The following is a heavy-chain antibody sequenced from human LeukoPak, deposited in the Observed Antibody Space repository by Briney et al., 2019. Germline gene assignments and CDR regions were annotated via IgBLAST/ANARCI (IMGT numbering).Heavy chain of an antibody. J-gene: IGHJ4*02. V-gene: IGHV1-69*13. CDR1: GGTFSSYV. D-gene: IGHD2-2*02. Sequence: GASVKVSCKASGGTFSSYVISWVRQAPGQGLEWMGGIIPIFGTANYAQKFQGRVTITADESTSTAYMELSSLRSEDTAVYYCARGIRGVRRYCSSTSCYTTYFDYWGQGTLVTVSS. CDR3: ARGIRGVRRYCSSTSCYTTYFDY. CDR2: IIPIFGTA.